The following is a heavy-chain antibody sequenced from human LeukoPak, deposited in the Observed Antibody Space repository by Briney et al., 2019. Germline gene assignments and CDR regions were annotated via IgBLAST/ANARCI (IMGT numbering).Heavy chain of an antibody. CDR2: INTNTGNP. CDR1: GGTFSSYA. V-gene: IGHV7-4-1*01. J-gene: IGHJ6*02. CDR3: ARERAEETYSYYGMDV. Sequence: ASVKVSCKASGGTFSSYAISWVRQAPGQGLEWMGWINTNTGNPTYAQGFTGRFVFSLDASVSTAYLQICSLKAEDTAVYYCARERAEETYSYYGMDVWGQGTTVTVSS. D-gene: IGHD2-21*01.